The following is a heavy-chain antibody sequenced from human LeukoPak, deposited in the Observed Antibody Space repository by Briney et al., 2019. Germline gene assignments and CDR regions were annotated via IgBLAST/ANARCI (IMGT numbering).Heavy chain of an antibody. V-gene: IGHV4-61*02. D-gene: IGHD6-13*01. J-gene: IGHJ4*02. Sequence: SQTLSLTCTVSGGFISTGNYYWSWIRQPAGKGLEWLGRVRASGSTNYNPSLKSRVTISVDTSKNQFSLNLISATAADTAVYYCARDWGPSAATPFYFDYWGQGALVTVSS. CDR3: ARDWGPSAATPFYFDY. CDR1: GGFISTGNYY. CDR2: VRASGST.